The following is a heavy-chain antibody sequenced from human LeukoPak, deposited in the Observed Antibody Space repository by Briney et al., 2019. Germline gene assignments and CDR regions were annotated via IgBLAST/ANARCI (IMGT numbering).Heavy chain of an antibody. V-gene: IGHV4-61*01. CDR2: IYYTGST. CDR1: GGSDICGTYY. Sequence: MASNNLSLNCTGSGGSDICGTYYGTWIRQSPGKGLVGIGYIYYTGSTEYNPSLKSRVSISVDPFKNQFSLELSAVSAADTAMYYCAGAPNTAYFDFWGQGTQATVSS. J-gene: IGHJ4*02. CDR3: AGAPNTAYFDF.